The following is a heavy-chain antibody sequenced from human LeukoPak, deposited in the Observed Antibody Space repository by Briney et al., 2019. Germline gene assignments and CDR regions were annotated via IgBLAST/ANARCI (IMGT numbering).Heavy chain of an antibody. Sequence: AASVKVSCKASGGTFSSYAISWVRQAPGHGVEWMGWINGYNGNTNYAQKLQGRVSMTTDTSTNTAYMELRSLRSDDTAEYYCAREGAGSGWPDYWGQGTLVTVSS. V-gene: IGHV1-18*01. D-gene: IGHD6-19*01. J-gene: IGHJ4*02. CDR1: GGTFSSYA. CDR3: AREGAGSGWPDY. CDR2: INGYNGNT.